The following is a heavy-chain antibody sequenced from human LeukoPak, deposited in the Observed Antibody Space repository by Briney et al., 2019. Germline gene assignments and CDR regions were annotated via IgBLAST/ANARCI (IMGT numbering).Heavy chain of an antibody. CDR2: GGSI. Sequence: GGSIYYAYSVQGRFTISRDNSKNTLSLQMTGLRPDDTAVYYCAKSWGYTRPYYNYMDVWGKGTTVTVSS. D-gene: IGHD3-16*02. V-gene: IGHV3-23*01. J-gene: IGHJ6*03. CDR3: AKSWGYTRPYYNYMDV.